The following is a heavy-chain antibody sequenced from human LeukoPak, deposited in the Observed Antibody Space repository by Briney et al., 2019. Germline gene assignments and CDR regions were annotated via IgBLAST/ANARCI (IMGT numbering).Heavy chain of an antibody. CDR1: LFTLSDAR. CDR2: SKSKTDGGTP. CDR3: TTGRVQGQAVAGTGGFDF. Sequence: VGTLRLSCAASLFTLSDARTNWVRHATAKGREWVGRSKSKTDGGTPDYADSVKGRFTISRDASKSALYMQMNSLATEDTAVYYCTTGRVQGQAVAGTGGFDFWGQGTLVTVSS. V-gene: IGHV3-15*01. D-gene: IGHD6-19*01. J-gene: IGHJ4*02.